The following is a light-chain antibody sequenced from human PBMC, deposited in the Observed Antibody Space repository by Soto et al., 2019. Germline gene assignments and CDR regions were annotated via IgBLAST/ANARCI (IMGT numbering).Light chain of an antibody. CDR1: QSVSSY. CDR2: DAS. Sequence: EIVLTQSPATLSLSPGERATLSCRASQSVSSYLAWYQQKPGQAPRLLIYDASNRATGIPARFSGSGSGTDFTLTISRLEPEDFAVYYCQQYGSSPGTCGQGTKV. CDR3: QQYGSSPGT. V-gene: IGKV3-20*01. J-gene: IGKJ1*01.